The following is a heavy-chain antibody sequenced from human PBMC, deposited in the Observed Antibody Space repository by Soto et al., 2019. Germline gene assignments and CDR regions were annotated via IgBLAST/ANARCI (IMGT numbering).Heavy chain of an antibody. Sequence: SETLSLTCTFSGGSMISHYWTWLRQPPGKGLEWIGYISYSGSTYYNPSLKSRVTISADTSRNQFSLKLSSVIAADTAVYYCARADPDASVGYWGQGTLVTVSS. J-gene: IGHJ4*02. CDR1: GGSMISHY. V-gene: IGHV4-59*11. D-gene: IGHD3-16*01. CDR2: ISYSGST. CDR3: ARADPDASVGY.